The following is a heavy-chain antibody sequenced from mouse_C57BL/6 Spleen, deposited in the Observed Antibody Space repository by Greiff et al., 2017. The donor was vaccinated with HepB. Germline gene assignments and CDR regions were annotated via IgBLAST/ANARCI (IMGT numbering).Heavy chain of an antibody. J-gene: IGHJ2*01. D-gene: IGHD3-2*01. Sequence: EVQVVESGGGLVQPGGSLSLSCAASGFTFTDYYMSWVRQPPGKALEWLGFIRNKANGYTTEYSASVKGRFTISRDNSQSILYLQMNALRAEDSATYYCARSLLDSQFDYWGQGTTLTVSS. CDR3: ARSLLDSQFDY. V-gene: IGHV7-3*01. CDR2: IRNKANGYTT. CDR1: GFTFTDYY.